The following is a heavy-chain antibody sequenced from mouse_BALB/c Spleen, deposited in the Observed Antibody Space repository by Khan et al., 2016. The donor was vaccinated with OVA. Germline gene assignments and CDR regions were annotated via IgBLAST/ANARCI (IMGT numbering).Heavy chain of an antibody. D-gene: IGHD4-1*01. CDR2: IDPSNGYT. Sequence: EVQLQQSGAELVKPGASVKLSCTASGFNIKDTYMHWVKQRPEQGLEWIGRIDPSNGYTKYDPKFQGKATITVDTSSNTAYLHLSSLTSEDTAVFYCARDDWDVFAYWGQGTLVTVSA. J-gene: IGHJ3*01. CDR3: ARDDWDVFAY. CDR1: GFNIKDTY. V-gene: IGHV14-3*02.